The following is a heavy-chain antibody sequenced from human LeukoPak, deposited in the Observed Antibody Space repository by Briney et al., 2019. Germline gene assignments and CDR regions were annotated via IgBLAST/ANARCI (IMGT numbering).Heavy chain of an antibody. Sequence: PSETLSLTCSVSGGSISTYYWSWIRQPAGKGLEGIAQIHTSGSTNFNPSLKSRVSISMDTPNNQFSLMISSVTAADTAIYYCAGRGLSTGWTFDYWGHGTLVTVSS. CDR3: AGRGLSTGWTFDY. J-gene: IGHJ4*01. V-gene: IGHV4-4*07. D-gene: IGHD6-19*01. CDR2: IHTSGST. CDR1: GGSISTYY.